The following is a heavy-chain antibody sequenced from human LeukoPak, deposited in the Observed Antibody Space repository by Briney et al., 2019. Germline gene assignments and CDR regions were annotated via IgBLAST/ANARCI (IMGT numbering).Heavy chain of an antibody. CDR3: ARGGVGATTYVWFDP. CDR2: INPSGGST. J-gene: IGHJ5*02. Sequence: ASVKVSCKASRYTSTNYYMHWVRQAPGQGLEWMGVINPSGGSTSYAQNFQGRVTMTRDMSTSTVYMELSSLRADDTAVYYCARGGVGATTYVWFDPWGQGTLVTVSS. CDR1: RYTSTNYY. V-gene: IGHV1-46*01. D-gene: IGHD1-26*01.